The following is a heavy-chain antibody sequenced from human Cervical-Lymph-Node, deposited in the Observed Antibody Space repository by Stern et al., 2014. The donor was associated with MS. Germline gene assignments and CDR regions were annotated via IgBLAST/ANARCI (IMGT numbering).Heavy chain of an antibody. CDR2: ISGGGTFV. V-gene: IGHV3-11*01. Sequence: VHLVESGGGLVKPGGSLRLSCVASGFSFSDHYMSWIRQAPGKGLEFIPYISGGGTFVNYADSVKGRFTISRDNAKDSLYLQMDSLRAEDTAVYYCSREPRLTDYWGQGTLVSVSS. CDR3: SREPRLTDY. D-gene: IGHD2-21*01. J-gene: IGHJ4*02. CDR1: GFSFSDHY.